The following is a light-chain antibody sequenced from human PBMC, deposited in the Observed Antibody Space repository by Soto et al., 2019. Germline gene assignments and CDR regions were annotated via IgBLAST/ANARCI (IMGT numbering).Light chain of an antibody. J-gene: IGLJ1*01. CDR1: SSDVGGYKF. CDR2: EVS. Sequence: QSVLTQPASVSGSPGQSVTISCTGTSSDVGGYKFVSWYQQHPGKAPKLMIYEVSNRPSGVSNRFSGSKSGNTASLTISGLQAEDEADYYCSSYTSSSNLYFFGTWTKVTVL. CDR3: SSYTSSSNLYF. V-gene: IGLV2-14*01.